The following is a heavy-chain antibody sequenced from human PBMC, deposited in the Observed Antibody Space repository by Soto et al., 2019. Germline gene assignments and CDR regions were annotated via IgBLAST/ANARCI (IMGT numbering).Heavy chain of an antibody. CDR3: AREGITYYYDSSGYYSDY. CDR2: IWYDGSNK. CDR1: GFTFSSYG. D-gene: IGHD3-22*01. J-gene: IGHJ4*02. V-gene: IGHV3-33*01. Sequence: PGGSLRLSCAASGFTFSSYGMHWVRQAPGKELEWVAVIWYDGSNKYYADSVKGRFTISRDNSKNTLYLQMNSLRAEDTAVYYCAREGITYYYDSSGYYSDYWGQGTLVTVSS.